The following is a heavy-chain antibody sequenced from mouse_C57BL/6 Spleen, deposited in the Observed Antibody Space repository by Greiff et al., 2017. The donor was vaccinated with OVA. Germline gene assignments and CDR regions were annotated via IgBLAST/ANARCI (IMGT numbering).Heavy chain of an antibody. Sequence: QVQLQQPGAELVRPGSSVKLSCKASGYTFTSYWMHWVKQRPIQGLEWIGNIDPSDSETHYNQKFKDKATLTVDKSSSTAYMQLSSLTSEDAAVYCCGRGSSGYVGDYWGQGTTVTVSS. V-gene: IGHV1-52*01. CDR1: GYTFTSYW. CDR2: IDPSDSET. CDR3: GRGSSGYVGDY. D-gene: IGHD3-2*02. J-gene: IGHJ4*01.